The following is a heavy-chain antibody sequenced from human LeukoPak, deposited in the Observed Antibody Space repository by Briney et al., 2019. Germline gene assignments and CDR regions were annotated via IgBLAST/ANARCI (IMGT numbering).Heavy chain of an antibody. D-gene: IGHD3-10*01. Sequence: GGSLRLSCAASGFTFSSYGMSWVRQAPGKGLEWVSAISGSGGSTYYADSVKGRFTISRDNSKNTLYLQMNSLRAEDTAVYYCAKVPYSMVRGVIRFDYWGQGTLVTVSS. V-gene: IGHV3-23*01. CDR3: AKVPYSMVRGVIRFDY. J-gene: IGHJ4*02. CDR1: GFTFSSYG. CDR2: ISGSGGST.